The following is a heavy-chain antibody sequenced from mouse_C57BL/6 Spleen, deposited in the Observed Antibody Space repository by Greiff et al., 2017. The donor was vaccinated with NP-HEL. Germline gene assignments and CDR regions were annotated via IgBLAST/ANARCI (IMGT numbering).Heavy chain of an antibody. CDR2: IDPSDSYT. CDR1: GYTFTSYW. J-gene: IGHJ4*01. D-gene: IGHD1-1*01. Sequence: VQLQQPGAELVRPGTSVKLSCKASGYTFTSYWMHWVKQRPGQGLEWIGVIDPSDSYTNYNQKFKGKATLTVDTSSSTAYMQLSSLTSEDSAVYYCARQYYYGSSYAMDYWGQGTSVTVSS. V-gene: IGHV1-59*01. CDR3: ARQYYYGSSYAMDY.